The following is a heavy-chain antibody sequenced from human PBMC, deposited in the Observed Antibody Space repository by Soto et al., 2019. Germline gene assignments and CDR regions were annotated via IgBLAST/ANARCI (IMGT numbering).Heavy chain of an antibody. J-gene: IGHJ4*02. CDR3: AKWTCSGGSCYFDS. D-gene: IGHD2-15*01. V-gene: IGHV3-23*01. CDR2: ISGSGGST. CDR1: GLTFRTYA. Sequence: EVQLLESGGGLVQPGGSLRLSCAAPGLTFRTYAMTWVRQAPGKGLEWVSIISGSGGSTYYADSVKGRFTVSRDNSKNTLYVQMNGLRAEDTAVYYCAKWTCSGGSCYFDSWGQGTLVTVSS.